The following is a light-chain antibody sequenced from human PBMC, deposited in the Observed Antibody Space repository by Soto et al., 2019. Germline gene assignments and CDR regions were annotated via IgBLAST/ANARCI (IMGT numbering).Light chain of an antibody. CDR3: QQYNSYYT. V-gene: IGKV1-5*01. Sequence: DIQMTQSPSTLSASVGDRVTITCRASQSISSWLAWYQQKPGRAPKLLIYDASSLESGVPSRFSGSGSGTEFTRTISSLQPDDVATYYGQQYNSYYTFGQGTKLEIK. CDR2: DAS. J-gene: IGKJ2*01. CDR1: QSISSW.